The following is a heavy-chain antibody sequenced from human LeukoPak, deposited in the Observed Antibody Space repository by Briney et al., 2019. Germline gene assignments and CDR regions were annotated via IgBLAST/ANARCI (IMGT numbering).Heavy chain of an antibody. V-gene: IGHV3-7*03. CDR1: GFTFSDYW. Sequence: GGSLRLSCAVSGFTFSDYWMSWVRQAPRKGLEWVANIKQDGNEKYYVDSLKGRFTISRDNAKKSLYLQMNSLRAEDTAVYYCARGPLYQVPYYFHYYGLDVWGQGTTVTVSS. CDR2: IKQDGNEK. J-gene: IGHJ6*02. D-gene: IGHD2-2*01. CDR3: ARGPLYQVPYYFHYYGLDV.